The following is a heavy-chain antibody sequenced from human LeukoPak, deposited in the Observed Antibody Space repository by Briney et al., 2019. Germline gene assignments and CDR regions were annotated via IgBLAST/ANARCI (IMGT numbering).Heavy chain of an antibody. CDR2: IYYSGST. CDR3: ARHFGYDSSGYSLDAFDI. CDR1: GGAISSYY. J-gene: IGHJ3*02. V-gene: IGHV4-59*08. Sequence: NSSETLSLTCTVSGGAISSYYWSWIRQPPGKGLEWIGYIYYSGSTNYNPSLKSRVTISVDTSKNQFSLKLSSVTAADTAVYYCARHFGYDSSGYSLDAFDIWGQGTMVTVSS. D-gene: IGHD3-22*01.